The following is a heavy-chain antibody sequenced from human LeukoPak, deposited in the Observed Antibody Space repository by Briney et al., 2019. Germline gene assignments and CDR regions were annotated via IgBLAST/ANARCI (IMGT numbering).Heavy chain of an antibody. CDR2: IYHSGST. CDR1: GYSISSGYY. Sequence: SETLSLTCAVSGYSISSGYYWGWIRQPPGKGLEWIGSIYHSGSTYYNPSLKSRVTISVDTSKNQFSLKMSSVTAADTAVYYWARGRSGSSGYFPFDYWGQGTLVTVSS. J-gene: IGHJ4*02. CDR3: ARGRSGSSGYFPFDY. V-gene: IGHV4-38-2*01. D-gene: IGHD3-22*01.